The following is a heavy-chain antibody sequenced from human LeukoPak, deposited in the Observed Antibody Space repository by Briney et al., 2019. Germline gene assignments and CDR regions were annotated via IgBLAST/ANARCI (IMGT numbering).Heavy chain of an antibody. D-gene: IGHD2-15*01. CDR3: ARIGSSWRSLPFDY. Sequence: PSETLSLTCTVSGGSISSYYWSWIRQPPGKGLEWIGYIYYSGSTNYNPSLKSRVTISVDTSKNQFSLKLSSVTAADTAVYYCARIGSSWRSLPFDYWGQGTLVTVSS. CDR1: GGSISSYY. J-gene: IGHJ4*02. CDR2: IYYSGST. V-gene: IGHV4-59*01.